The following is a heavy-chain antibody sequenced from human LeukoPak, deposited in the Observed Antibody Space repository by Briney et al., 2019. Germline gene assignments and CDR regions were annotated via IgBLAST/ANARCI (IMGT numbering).Heavy chain of an antibody. CDR3: ARRSTKENGFDF. D-gene: IGHD1-1*01. Sequence: SETLSLTCTVSGVSISSSRYYWGWIRQPPGEVLEWIGTIYYSGTTYYNPSLGSRVTISLDTSKNQFSLKLTSVTAADTAVYYCARRSTKENGFDFWGRGTLVTVSS. V-gene: IGHV4-39*01. J-gene: IGHJ4*02. CDR2: IYYSGTT. CDR1: GVSISSSRYY.